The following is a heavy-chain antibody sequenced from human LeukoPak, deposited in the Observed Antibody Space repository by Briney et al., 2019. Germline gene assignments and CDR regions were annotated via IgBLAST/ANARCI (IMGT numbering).Heavy chain of an antibody. CDR3: AKDGAVVPAADGATAGHFDY. J-gene: IGHJ4*02. CDR1: GFTFSSYA. Sequence: PGRSLRLSCAASGFTFSSYAMSWVRQAPGKGLEWVSAISGSGGSTYYADSVKGRFTISRDNSKNTLYLQMNSLRAEDTAVYYCAKDGAVVPAADGATAGHFDYWGQGTLVTVSS. CDR2: ISGSGGST. V-gene: IGHV3-23*01. D-gene: IGHD2-2*01.